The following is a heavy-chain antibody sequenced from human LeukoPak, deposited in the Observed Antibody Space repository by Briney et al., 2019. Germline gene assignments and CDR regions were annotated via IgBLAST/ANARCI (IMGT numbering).Heavy chain of an antibody. CDR2: INHSGST. Sequence: SETLSLTCAVYGGSFSGYYWSWIRQPPGKGLEWIGEINHSGSTNYNPSLKSRVTISVDTSKNQFSLKLSSVTAADTAVYYCARLAFYDSSGYYFDYWGQGTLVTVSS. CDR1: GGSFSGYY. D-gene: IGHD3-22*01. J-gene: IGHJ4*02. CDR3: ARLAFYDSSGYYFDY. V-gene: IGHV4-34*01.